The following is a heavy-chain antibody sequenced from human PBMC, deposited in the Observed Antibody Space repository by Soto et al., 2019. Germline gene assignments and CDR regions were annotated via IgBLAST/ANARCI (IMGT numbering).Heavy chain of an antibody. CDR3: NRGSEYDFWSGYL. CDR2: IVPMFGTS. V-gene: IGHV1-69*06. Sequence: QERLVQSGAEVRKPGSSVKVSCKVTGGTSTRYAINWVRQAPGQGLEWMGGIVPMFGTSKYAQKFQCRVTITADTSTDIAYRDLRRLRSEDTAVYYCNRGSEYDFWSGYLWGQGNLVSVSS. D-gene: IGHD3-3*01. J-gene: IGHJ4*02. CDR1: GGTSTRYA.